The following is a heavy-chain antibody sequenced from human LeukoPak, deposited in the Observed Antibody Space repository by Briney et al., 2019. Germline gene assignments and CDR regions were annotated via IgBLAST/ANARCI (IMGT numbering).Heavy chain of an antibody. V-gene: IGHV1-46*01. Sequence: RASVKVSCKASGYTFTSYYMHWVRQAPGQGLEWMGIINPSGGSTSYAQKFQGRVTMTRDTSTSTVYMELSSLRSEDTAVYYCARDGGYCSGGSCYSYDYYYYMDVWGKGTTVTISS. CDR2: INPSGGST. D-gene: IGHD2-15*01. CDR1: GYTFTSYY. CDR3: ARDGGYCSGGSCYSYDYYYYMDV. J-gene: IGHJ6*03.